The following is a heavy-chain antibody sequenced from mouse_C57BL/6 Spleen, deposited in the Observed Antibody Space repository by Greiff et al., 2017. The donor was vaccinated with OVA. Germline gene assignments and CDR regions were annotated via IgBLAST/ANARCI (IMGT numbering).Heavy chain of an antibody. J-gene: IGHJ3*01. V-gene: IGHV2-5*01. D-gene: IGHD2-4*01. Sequence: VQLQQSGPGLVQPSQSLSITCTVSGFSLTSYGVHWVRQSPGKGLEWLGVIWRGGSTDYNAAFMSRLSITKDNSKSQVFFKMNSLQADDTAIHYCAKTDDYDGSWFAYWGQGTLVTVSA. CDR3: AKTDDYDGSWFAY. CDR1: GFSLTSYG. CDR2: IWRGGST.